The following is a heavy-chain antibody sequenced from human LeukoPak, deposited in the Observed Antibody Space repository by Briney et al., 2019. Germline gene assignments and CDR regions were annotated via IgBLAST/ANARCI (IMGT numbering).Heavy chain of an antibody. D-gene: IGHD2-2*01. CDR2: FYISGRS. CDR3: ARDFLSSFTFDY. Sequence: SETLSLTCTVSGDSISSYYWTWIRQPAGRGLKWIGRFYISGRSSYSPSLKSRVSMSVDKSKNQFSLKLTSVTAADTAVYYCARDFLSSFTFDYWGQGILVTVSS. V-gene: IGHV4-4*07. CDR1: GDSISSYY. J-gene: IGHJ4*02.